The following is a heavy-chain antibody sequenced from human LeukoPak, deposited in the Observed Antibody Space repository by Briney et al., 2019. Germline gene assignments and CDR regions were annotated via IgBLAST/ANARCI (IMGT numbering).Heavy chain of an antibody. CDR1: GGSISSYY. V-gene: IGHV4-4*07. CDR2: ISTSGST. Sequence: PSETLSLTCTVSGGSISSYYWSWIRQPAGKGLGSIGHISTSGSTNYNPSLKSRVTMSVDTSKNQFSLKLSSVTAVDTAVYYCARVRYSDSSVLTRKRSYYFDYWGQGTLVTVSS. D-gene: IGHD3-22*01. J-gene: IGHJ4*02. CDR3: ARVRYSDSSVLTRKRSYYFDY.